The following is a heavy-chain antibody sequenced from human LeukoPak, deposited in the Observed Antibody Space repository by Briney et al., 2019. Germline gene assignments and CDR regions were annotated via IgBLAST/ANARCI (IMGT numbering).Heavy chain of an antibody. CDR1: GGSITSGGYY. D-gene: IGHD4-11*01. V-gene: IGHV4-31*03. CDR3: ARTLTSITTISYFDY. CDR2: IYYSGST. J-gene: IGHJ4*02. Sequence: PSQTLSLTCTVSGGSITSGGYYWSWICQHPGKGLEWIGYIYYSGSTYYNPSLKSRVIISVDTSKNQFSLELSSVTAADTAVYYCARTLTSITTISYFDYWGQGTLVTVSS.